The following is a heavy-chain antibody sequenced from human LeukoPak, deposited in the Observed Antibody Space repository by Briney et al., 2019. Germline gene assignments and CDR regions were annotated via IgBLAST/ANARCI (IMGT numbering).Heavy chain of an antibody. CDR1: GGSISSGDYY. Sequence: SETLSLTCTVSGGSISSGDYYWSWIRQPPGKGLEWIGYIYYSGSTYYNPSLKSRVTISVDTSKNQFSLKLSSVTAADTAVYYCARHTGYSYGFVGHYFDYWGQGTLVTVSS. V-gene: IGHV4-30-4*01. J-gene: IGHJ4*02. D-gene: IGHD5-18*01. CDR2: IYYSGST. CDR3: ARHTGYSYGFVGHYFDY.